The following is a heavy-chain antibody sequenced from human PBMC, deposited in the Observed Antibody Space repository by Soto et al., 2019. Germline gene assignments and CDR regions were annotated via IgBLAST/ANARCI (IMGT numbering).Heavy chain of an antibody. V-gene: IGHV3-64*01. CDR2: ISSNGDTT. CDR1: GFTFSSYS. CDR3: ARDGSMRYLDY. J-gene: IGHJ4*02. Sequence: PGGSLRLCCAASGFTFSSYSMNWVRQAPGMGLEYVSAISSNGDTTYYANSVKGRFTISRDDSKSTLYLQIGSLRIEDMAVYYCARDGSMRYLDYWGQGALVTVSS.